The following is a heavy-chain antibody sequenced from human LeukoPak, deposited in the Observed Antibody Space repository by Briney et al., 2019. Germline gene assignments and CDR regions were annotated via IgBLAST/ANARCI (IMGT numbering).Heavy chain of an antibody. Sequence: GGSLRLSCAASGFTFSSYGMHWVRQAPGKGLEWVSAISGSGGSTYYADSVKGRFTISRDNSKNTLYLQMNSLRAEDTAVYYCAKDFERSVGAAEPFDYWGQGTLVTVSS. V-gene: IGHV3-23*01. J-gene: IGHJ4*02. CDR2: ISGSGGST. D-gene: IGHD1-26*01. CDR3: AKDFERSVGAAEPFDY. CDR1: GFTFSSYG.